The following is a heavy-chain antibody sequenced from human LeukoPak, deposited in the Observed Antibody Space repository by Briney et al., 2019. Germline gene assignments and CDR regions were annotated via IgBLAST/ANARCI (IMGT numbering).Heavy chain of an antibody. D-gene: IGHD3-10*01. CDR1: GFTFSTYA. CDR3: AKGAFGFKRVPNFDY. V-gene: IGHV3-23*01. Sequence: GGSLRLSCAASGFTFSTYAMSWVRQAPGKGLEWVSAISGSGGSTYYADSVKGRFTISRDNSKNTLYLQMNSLRAEDTAVYYCAKGAFGFKRVPNFDYWGQGTLVTVSS. CDR2: ISGSGGST. J-gene: IGHJ4*02.